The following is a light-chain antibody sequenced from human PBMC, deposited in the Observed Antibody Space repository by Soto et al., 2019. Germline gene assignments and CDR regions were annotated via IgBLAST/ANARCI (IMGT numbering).Light chain of an antibody. Sequence: DIQMTQSPSSLSASVGDSVTITCHASHDITKYLNWYQQKPGKAPKLLIYAASNLETGVPSRFSGSGSGTDFTFTISSLQPEDIATYYCQQYDNLPYTFGQGTKLEIK. CDR1: HDITKY. CDR2: AAS. V-gene: IGKV1-33*01. J-gene: IGKJ2*01. CDR3: QQYDNLPYT.